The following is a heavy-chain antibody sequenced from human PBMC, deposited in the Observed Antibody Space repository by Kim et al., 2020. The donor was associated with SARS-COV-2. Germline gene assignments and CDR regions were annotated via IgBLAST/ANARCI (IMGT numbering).Heavy chain of an antibody. CDR3: ASDTRYFDWLTN. Sequence: YYTDSVKGRFTISRDNAKNSLYLQKNSLRGVDAAVYYCASDTRYFDWLTNWGQGTLVTVSS. D-gene: IGHD3-9*01. J-gene: IGHJ4*02. V-gene: IGHV3-21*01.